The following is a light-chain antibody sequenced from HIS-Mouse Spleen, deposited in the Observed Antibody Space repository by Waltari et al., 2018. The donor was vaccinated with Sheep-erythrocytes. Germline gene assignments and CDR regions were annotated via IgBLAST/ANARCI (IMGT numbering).Light chain of an antibody. Sequence: SYELTQPPSVSVSPGQTASITCSGDKLGDKYACWYQQKPGQSPVLVIYQDSKRPSGIPERFSGSNSGNTATLTISRLEPEDFAVYYCQQYGSSLRTFGQGTK. CDR3: QQYGSSLRT. J-gene: IGLJ3*02. CDR1: KLGDKY. V-gene: IGLV3-1*01. CDR2: QDS.